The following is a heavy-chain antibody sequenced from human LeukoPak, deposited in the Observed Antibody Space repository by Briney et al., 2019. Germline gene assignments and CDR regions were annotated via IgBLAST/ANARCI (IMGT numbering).Heavy chain of an antibody. V-gene: IGHV3-64*01. CDR3: ARVSDSSGFPDY. CDR2: ISSNGGST. D-gene: IGHD6-25*01. J-gene: IGHJ4*02. CDR1: GFTFSSYA. Sequence: PGGSLRLSCAASGFTFSSYAMHWVRQAPGKGLEYVSAISSNGGSTYYANSVKGRFTISRDNSKNTLYLQMGSLRAEDMAVYYCARVSDSSGFPDYWGQGTLVTVSS.